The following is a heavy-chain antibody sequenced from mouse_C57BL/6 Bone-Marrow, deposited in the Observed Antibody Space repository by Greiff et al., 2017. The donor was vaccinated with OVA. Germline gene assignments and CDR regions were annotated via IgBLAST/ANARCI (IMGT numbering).Heavy chain of an antibody. CDR2: IDPSDSYT. Sequence: QVQLQQPGAELVMPGASVKLSCKASGYTFTSYWMHWVKQRPGQGLEWIGEIDPSDSYTNYNQKFKGKSTLTVDKSSSTAYLQLSSLRSDDAAVFYCARSRNCWFAYWGQGTLVTVSA. V-gene: IGHV1-69*01. CDR1: GYTFTSYW. CDR3: ARSRNCWFAY. J-gene: IGHJ3*01. D-gene: IGHD1-1*01.